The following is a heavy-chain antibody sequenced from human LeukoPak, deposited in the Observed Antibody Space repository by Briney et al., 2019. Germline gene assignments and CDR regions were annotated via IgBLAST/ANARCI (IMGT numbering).Heavy chain of an antibody. Sequence: GGSLRLSCAASGFTFSSYAMHWVRQAPGKGLEWVAVISYDGSNKYYADSVKGRFTISRDNARNSLYLQMNSLRAEDTAVYYCVRERWFGERGPDYWGQGTLVTVSS. CDR3: VRERWFGERGPDY. CDR1: GFTFSSYA. D-gene: IGHD3-10*01. CDR2: ISYDGSNK. V-gene: IGHV3-30*04. J-gene: IGHJ4*02.